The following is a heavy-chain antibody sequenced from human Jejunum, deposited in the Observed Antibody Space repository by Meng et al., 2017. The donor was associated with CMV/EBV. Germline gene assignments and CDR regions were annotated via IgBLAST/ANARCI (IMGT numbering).Heavy chain of an antibody. V-gene: IGHV3-73*01. Sequence: IPWVRQASGKGLEWVGRIRSKTYSYATAYAASVKGRFTISRDESKNTAYLQMNSLKAEDTALYYCTRNPPLCRTTTCYRAENWFDPWGQGTLVTVSS. CDR2: IRSKTYSYAT. J-gene: IGHJ5*02. CDR3: TRNPPLCRTTTCYRAENWFDP. D-gene: IGHD2-2*01.